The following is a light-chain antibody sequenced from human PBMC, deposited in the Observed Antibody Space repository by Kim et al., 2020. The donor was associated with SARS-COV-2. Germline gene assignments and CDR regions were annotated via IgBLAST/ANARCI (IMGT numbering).Light chain of an antibody. V-gene: IGLV1-47*01. J-gene: IGLJ2*01. CDR3: ASWDDSLSGPV. Sequence: GQRVTISCSGKNSDIGRNYVCWFQQLPGTAPKLLIYRNNQRPSGVPDRFSGSKSGTSASLAISGLRSEDEADYYCASWDDSLSGPVFGGGTQLTVL. CDR2: RNN. CDR1: NSDIGRNY.